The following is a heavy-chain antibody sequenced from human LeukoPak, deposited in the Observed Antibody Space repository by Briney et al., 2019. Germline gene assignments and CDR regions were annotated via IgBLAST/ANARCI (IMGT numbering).Heavy chain of an antibody. J-gene: IGHJ4*02. CDR3: AKAYYDSSGYYSFDY. CDR1: GFTFSSCA. Sequence: GGSLRLSCAASGFTFSSCAMSWVRQAPGKGLESVSGISGSGASTYYADSVRGRFTISRDNSKNTLYLQMNSLRAEDTAVYYCAKAYYDSSGYYSFDYWGQGTLVTVSS. CDR2: ISGSGAST. D-gene: IGHD3-22*01. V-gene: IGHV3-23*01.